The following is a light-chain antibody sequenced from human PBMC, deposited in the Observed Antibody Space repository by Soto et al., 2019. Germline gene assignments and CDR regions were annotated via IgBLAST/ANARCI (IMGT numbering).Light chain of an antibody. J-gene: IGLJ1*01. CDR3: QSYDDSLSVHYV. CDR1: SSNIGSTYD. V-gene: IGLV1-40*01. Sequence: QSVLTQPPSVSGAPGQRGTISCTGGSSNIGSTYDVQWYQQLPGTAPKLLIHGNTDRPSGVPDRFSGSKSGTSASLAITGLQADDEADYYCQSYDDSLSVHYVFGTGTKLTVL. CDR2: GNT.